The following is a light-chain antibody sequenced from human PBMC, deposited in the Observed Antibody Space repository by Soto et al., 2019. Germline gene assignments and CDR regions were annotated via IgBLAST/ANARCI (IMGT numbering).Light chain of an antibody. CDR3: QKYNSAPRT. J-gene: IGKJ1*01. V-gene: IGKV1-27*01. CDR1: QGISNY. Sequence: DIQMTQSPSSLSASVGDRVTITCRARQGISNYLAWYQQKPGKVPKLLIYAASTLQSGVPSRFSGSGSGTDFTLTISSRQPEDVATYYCQKYNSAPRTFGQGTKVEIK. CDR2: AAS.